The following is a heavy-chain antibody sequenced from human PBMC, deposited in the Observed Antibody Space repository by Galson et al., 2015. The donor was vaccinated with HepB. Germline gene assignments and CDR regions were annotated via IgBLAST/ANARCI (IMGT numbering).Heavy chain of an antibody. CDR1: GYTFTSYG. Sequence: SVKVSCKASGYTFTSYGISWVRQAPGQGLEWMGWISAYNGNTNYAQKLQGRVTMTTDTSTSTAYMELRSLRSDDTAVYYCARDGGGIVGATPYYYYYYGMDVWGQGTTVTVSS. D-gene: IGHD1-26*01. J-gene: IGHJ6*02. CDR3: ARDGGGIVGATPYYYYYYGMDV. V-gene: IGHV1-18*04. CDR2: ISAYNGNT.